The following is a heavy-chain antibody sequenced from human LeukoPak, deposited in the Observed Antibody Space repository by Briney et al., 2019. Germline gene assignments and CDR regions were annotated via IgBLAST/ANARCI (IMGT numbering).Heavy chain of an antibody. J-gene: IGHJ4*02. CDR2: IKQDGSEK. CDR1: RFTFSSYW. V-gene: IGHV3-7*01. CDR3: AREGHYYDSSGYLDY. D-gene: IGHD3-22*01. Sequence: GGSLRLSCAASRFTFSSYWMSWVRQAPGKGLEWVANIKQDGSEKYYVDSVKGRFTISRDNAKNSLYLQMNSLRAEDTAVYYCAREGHYYDSSGYLDYWGQGTPVTVSS.